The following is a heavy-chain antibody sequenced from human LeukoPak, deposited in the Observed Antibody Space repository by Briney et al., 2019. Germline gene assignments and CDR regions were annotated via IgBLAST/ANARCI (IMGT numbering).Heavy chain of an antibody. J-gene: IGHJ4*02. Sequence: KPSETLSLTCAVSGYSISSGSYWGWIRQPPGEGREWIGSIYHSGSTYYNPSLKSRVTISVDTSKNQFSLKLSSVTAADTAVYYCARWRGYYSDYWGQGTLVTVSS. D-gene: IGHD3-3*01. CDR1: GYSISSGSY. CDR3: ARWRGYYSDY. CDR2: IYHSGST. V-gene: IGHV4-38-2*01.